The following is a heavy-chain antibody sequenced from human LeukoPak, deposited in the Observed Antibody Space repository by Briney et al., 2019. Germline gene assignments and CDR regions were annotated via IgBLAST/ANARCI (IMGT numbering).Heavy chain of an antibody. Sequence: PSETLSLTCTVSGGSISSYYWSWLRQPPGKGLEWLGYIYCSGGTNYNPSLKSRVTISVDTSKIQFSLKLTSVTVADTAVYYCARRRLFLAHAFDIWGQGTMVTVSS. CDR3: ARRRLFLAHAFDI. CDR2: IYCSGGT. D-gene: IGHD4/OR15-4a*01. V-gene: IGHV4-59*12. CDR1: GGSISSYY. J-gene: IGHJ3*02.